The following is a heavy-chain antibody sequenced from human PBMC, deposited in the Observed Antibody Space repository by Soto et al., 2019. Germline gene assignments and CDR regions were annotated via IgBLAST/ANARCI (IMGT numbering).Heavy chain of an antibody. CDR3: AAGYSTGLDAFDI. CDR2: IFPGDSDN. J-gene: IGHJ3*02. Sequence: LGESLKISCMGSGYNFANFWIGWVRQMPGKGLEWMGMIFPGDSDNKNSPSLEGQITMSVDKSDSSAYLQWRSLKASDTAIYYCAAGYSTGLDAFDIWGQGTMVTVSS. D-gene: IGHD2-8*02. CDR1: GYNFANFW. V-gene: IGHV5-51*01.